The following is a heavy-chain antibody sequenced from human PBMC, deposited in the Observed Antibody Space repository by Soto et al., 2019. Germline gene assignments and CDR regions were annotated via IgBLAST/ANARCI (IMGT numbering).Heavy chain of an antibody. CDR1: GGTFSSYA. V-gene: IGHV1-69*13. CDR2: IIPIFGTA. D-gene: IGHD6-19*01. Sequence: ASVKVSCKASGGTFSSYAISWVRQAPGQGLEWMGGIIPIFGTANYAQKFQGRVTITADESTSTAYMELSSLGSEDTAVYYCASLGSSGWAPFDYWGQGTLVTVSS. J-gene: IGHJ4*02. CDR3: ASLGSSGWAPFDY.